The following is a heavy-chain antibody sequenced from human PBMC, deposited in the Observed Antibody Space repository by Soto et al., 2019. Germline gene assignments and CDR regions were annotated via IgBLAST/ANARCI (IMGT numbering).Heavy chain of an antibody. V-gene: IGHV4-59*08. CDR3: ARHLRVRGVNPSVDP. J-gene: IGHJ5*02. D-gene: IGHD3-10*01. CDR1: GGSISSYY. CDR2: IYYSGST. Sequence: QVQLQESGPGLVKPSETLSLTCTVSGGSISSYYWSWIRQPPGKGLEWIGYIYYSGSTNYNPSLKSRVTIAVDTSKNQFSLKLSSVTAADTAVYYCARHLRVRGVNPSVDPWGQGTLVTVSS.